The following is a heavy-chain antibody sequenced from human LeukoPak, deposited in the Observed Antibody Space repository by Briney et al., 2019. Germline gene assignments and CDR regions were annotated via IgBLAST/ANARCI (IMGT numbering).Heavy chain of an antibody. J-gene: IGHJ6*03. Sequence: ASVKVSCKASGGTFSSYAISWVRQAPGQGLEWMGGIIPIFGTANYAQKFQGRVTITADESTSTAYMELSSLRSEDTAVYYCARSLVGATTDYYYYMDVWGKGTTVTVSS. V-gene: IGHV1-69*13. D-gene: IGHD1-26*01. CDR2: IIPIFGTA. CDR1: GGTFSSYA. CDR3: ARSLVGATTDYYYYMDV.